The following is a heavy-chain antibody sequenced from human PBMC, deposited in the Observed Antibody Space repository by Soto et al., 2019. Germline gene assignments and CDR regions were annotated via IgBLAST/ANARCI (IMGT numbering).Heavy chain of an antibody. CDR2: IKYSGTT. V-gene: IGHV4-39*01. CDR3: AKLYVGSADY. J-gene: IGHJ4*02. Sequence: SETLSLTCTVSGGSISSSRCHWGWIRQPPGKGLEWIASIKYSGTTFYNPSLKSRVTLSVDTSKNQFALKLSSVTAADTAVYYCAKLYVGSADYWGQGALVTVSS. D-gene: IGHD1-26*01. CDR1: GGSISSSRCH.